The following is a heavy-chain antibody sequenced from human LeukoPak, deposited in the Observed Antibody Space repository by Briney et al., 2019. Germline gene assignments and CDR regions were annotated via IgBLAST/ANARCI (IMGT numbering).Heavy chain of an antibody. CDR2: IYPGDSDT. J-gene: IGHJ4*02. Sequence: PGESLKISCKGSGYSFTSYWIGWVRQMPGKGLEWMGIIYPGDSDTRYSPSFQGRVTISAAKSITTAYLQWGSLNTSDSAIYFCARGTGWTELDFWGRGTLVTVSS. D-gene: IGHD6-19*01. CDR1: GYSFTSYW. CDR3: ARGTGWTELDF. V-gene: IGHV5-51*01.